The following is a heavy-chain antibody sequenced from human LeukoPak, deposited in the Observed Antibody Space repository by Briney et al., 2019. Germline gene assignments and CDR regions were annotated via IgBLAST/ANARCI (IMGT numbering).Heavy chain of an antibody. CDR2: IIPIFGTA. J-gene: IGHJ6*03. D-gene: IGHD3-10*01. CDR3: ARGSESPYYYYYMDV. V-gene: IGHV1-69*05. CDR1: GGTFSSYA. Sequence: ASVKVSCKASGGTFSSYAISWVRQAPGQGLEWMGGIIPIFGTANYAQKFQGRVTITTDESTSTAYMELSSLRSEDTAVYYCARGSESPYYYYYMDVWGKGTTVTVSS.